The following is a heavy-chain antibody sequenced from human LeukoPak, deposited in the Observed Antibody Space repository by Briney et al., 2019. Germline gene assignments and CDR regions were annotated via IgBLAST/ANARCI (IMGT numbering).Heavy chain of an antibody. CDR2: INQRGST. D-gene: IGHD3-22*01. Sequence: PSETLSLTCAVYSGSFSGYFWTYVRQPPGMGLEWIGEINQRGSTNYNPSLKNRVTMSVDTSKNQFSLRLSSVTAADTAVYYCARGSIYYGDSSVYFDYWAQGTLVTVSS. V-gene: IGHV4-34*01. CDR1: SGSFSGYF. CDR3: ARGSIYYGDSSVYFDY. J-gene: IGHJ4*02.